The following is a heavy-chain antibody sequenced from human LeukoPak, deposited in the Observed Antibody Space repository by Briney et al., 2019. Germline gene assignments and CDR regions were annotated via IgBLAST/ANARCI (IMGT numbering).Heavy chain of an antibody. CDR3: ARGSYGSGSYYYL. CDR1: GYTFTSYE. V-gene: IGHV1-8*01. CDR2: MNPNSGNS. D-gene: IGHD3-10*01. Sequence: GASVRVSCKASGYTFTSYEINWVRQATGQGLEWMGWMNPNSGNSGHAQKFQGSVTMARNTSISTAYMELNSLRSEDTAVYYCARGSYGSGSYYYLWGQGTLVTVSS. J-gene: IGHJ5*02.